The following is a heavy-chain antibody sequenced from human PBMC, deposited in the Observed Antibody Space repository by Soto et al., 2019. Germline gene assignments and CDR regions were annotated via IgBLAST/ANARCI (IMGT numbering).Heavy chain of an antibody. CDR3: ARGYCSRTSCYDVDDAFDI. CDR2: INPNSGGT. V-gene: IGHV1-2*02. J-gene: IGHJ3*02. CDR1: GYTFTGYY. D-gene: IGHD2-2*01. Sequence: VASVKVSCKASGYTFTGYYMHWVRQAPGQGLEWMGWINPNSGGTNYAQKFQGRVTMTRDTSISTAYMELSRLRSDDTAVYYCARGYCSRTSCYDVDDAFDIWGQGTMVTVSS.